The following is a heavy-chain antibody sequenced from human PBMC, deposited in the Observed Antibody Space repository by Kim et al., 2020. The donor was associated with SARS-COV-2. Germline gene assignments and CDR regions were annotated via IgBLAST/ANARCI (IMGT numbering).Heavy chain of an antibody. V-gene: IGHV3-53*01. CDR3: ARFDWGSGYFDP. D-gene: IGHD3-9*01. CDR2: IYSGGST. Sequence: GGSLRLSCAASGFIVTNNYMGWLRQAPGTGLQWVSLIYSGGSTYYADSVKGRFTISRDNSRNTLYLEMNSLRADDTAVYYCARFDWGSGYFDPWGRGPLVTVSS. J-gene: IGHJ2*01. CDR1: GFIVTNNY.